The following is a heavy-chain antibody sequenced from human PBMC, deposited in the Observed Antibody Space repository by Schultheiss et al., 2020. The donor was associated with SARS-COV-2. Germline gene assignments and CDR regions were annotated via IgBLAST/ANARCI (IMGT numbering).Heavy chain of an antibody. CDR3: ARGYCTNGVCYTRWFDP. Sequence: SETLSLTCAVYGGSFSGYYWSWIRQPPGKGLEWIGEINHSGSTNYNPSLKSRVTISVDTSKNQFSLELSSVTAADTAVYYCARGYCTNGVCYTRWFDPWGQGTLVTVSS. J-gene: IGHJ5*02. CDR2: INHSGST. D-gene: IGHD2-8*01. V-gene: IGHV4-34*01. CDR1: GGSFSGYY.